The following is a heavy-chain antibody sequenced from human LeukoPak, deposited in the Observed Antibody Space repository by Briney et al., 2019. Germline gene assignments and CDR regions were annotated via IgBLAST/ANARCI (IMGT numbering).Heavy chain of an antibody. CDR1: GGSFSSYY. D-gene: IGHD3-10*01. J-gene: IGHJ4*02. CDR2: IYYSGST. Sequence: SETLSLTCAVYGGSFSSYYWGWIRQPPGKGLEWIGSIYYSGSTYYNPSLKSRVTISVDTSKNQFSLKLSSVTAADTAVYYCARVLPIGYWGQGTLVTVSS. V-gene: IGHV4-39*07. CDR3: ARVLPIGY.